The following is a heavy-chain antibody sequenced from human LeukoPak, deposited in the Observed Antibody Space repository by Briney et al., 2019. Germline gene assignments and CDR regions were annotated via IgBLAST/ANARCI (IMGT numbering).Heavy chain of an antibody. CDR3: ARVPADGYKNYYYMDV. CDR1: GYTFTSYG. V-gene: IGHV1-18*01. Sequence: AASVKVSCKASGYTFTSYGISWVRQAPGQGLEWMGWISAYNGNTNYAQKLQGRVTMTTDTSTSTAYMELRSLRSDDTAVYYCARVPADGYKNYYYMDVWGKGTTVTVSS. J-gene: IGHJ6*03. CDR2: ISAYNGNT. D-gene: IGHD3-22*01.